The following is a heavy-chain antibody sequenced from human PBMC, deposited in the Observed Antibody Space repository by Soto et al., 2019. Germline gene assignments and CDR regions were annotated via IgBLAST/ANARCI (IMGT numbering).Heavy chain of an antibody. CDR1: GGSISSGGYY. Sequence: SETLSLTCTVSGGSISSGGYYWSWIRQHPGKGLEWIGYIYYSGSTYYNPSLKSRVTISVDTSKNQFSLKLSSVTAADTAVYYCARAAPNSSSCCYYGMDVWGQGTTVTVSS. CDR2: IYYSGST. D-gene: IGHD6-13*01. CDR3: ARAAPNSSSCCYYGMDV. V-gene: IGHV4-31*03. J-gene: IGHJ6*02.